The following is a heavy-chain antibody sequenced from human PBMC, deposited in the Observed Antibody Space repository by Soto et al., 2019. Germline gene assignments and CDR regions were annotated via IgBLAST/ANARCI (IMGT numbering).Heavy chain of an antibody. CDR3: ASQDVVGATSRY. Sequence: CGSLILSCVASGFTCRDYYMSWIRQAPGKGLESVSYISSSATTIYYAASVKCRFTISRDNAKNSLYLQMNSLRAEDTAVYYCASQDVVGATSRYWGQGTLVSVSS. D-gene: IGHD1-26*01. CDR2: ISSSATTI. CDR1: GFTCRDYY. V-gene: IGHV3-11*01. J-gene: IGHJ4*02.